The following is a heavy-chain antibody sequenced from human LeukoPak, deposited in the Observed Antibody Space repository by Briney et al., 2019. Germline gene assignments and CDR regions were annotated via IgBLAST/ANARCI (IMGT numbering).Heavy chain of an antibody. V-gene: IGHV4-39*05. Sequence: SETPSLTCTVSGGSISSSSYYWGWIRQPPGKGLEWIGSIYYSGSTYYNPSLKSRVTISVDTSKNQFSLKLSSVTAADTAVYYCAPWICSSTTCYLDFWGQGTLVTVSS. CDR1: GGSISSSSYY. J-gene: IGHJ4*02. CDR3: APWICSSTTCYLDF. CDR2: IYYSGST. D-gene: IGHD2-2*01.